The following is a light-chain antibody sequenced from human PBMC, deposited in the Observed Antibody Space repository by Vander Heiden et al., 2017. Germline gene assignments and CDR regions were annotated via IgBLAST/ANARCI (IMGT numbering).Light chain of an antibody. Sequence: DIQMTQSPSSLSASVGHRITITFRASQAIGTHVNWYHHKPGKFPKLLIHDASTLQFGVPSTFSGSGSGTEFTLTISSLQPEDFATYYCRQSFNSPRTFGQGTKVDIK. CDR3: RQSFNSPRT. V-gene: IGKV1-39*01. CDR1: QAIGTH. J-gene: IGKJ1*01. CDR2: DAS.